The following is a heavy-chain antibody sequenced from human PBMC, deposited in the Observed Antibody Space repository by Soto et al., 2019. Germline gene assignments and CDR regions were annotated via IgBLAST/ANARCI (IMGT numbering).Heavy chain of an antibody. Sequence: SETLSLTCTVSGGSISSSNYYWGWIRQPPGKGLEWIGSIYYSGSTAYNSSLKSRVTMSVDTSKNQLSLRLSSVTAADTAEYYCASPTLGDFDICGQGTMVTVSS. CDR2: IYYSGST. J-gene: IGHJ3*02. V-gene: IGHV4-39*01. CDR1: GGSISSSNYY. D-gene: IGHD1-26*01. CDR3: ASPTLGDFDI.